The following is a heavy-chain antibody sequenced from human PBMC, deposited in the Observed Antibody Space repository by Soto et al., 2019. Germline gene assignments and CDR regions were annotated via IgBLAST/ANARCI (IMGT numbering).Heavy chain of an antibody. D-gene: IGHD3-10*01. V-gene: IGHV2-5*01. CDR1: GFSLSTIGVG. CDR3: THMRGSGLYGTDV. J-gene: IGHJ6*02. Sequence: ITLKESGPTLVKPTQTLTLTCTFSGFSLSTIGVGVGWIRQPPGKALEWLALVYSNDDKRFSPSLKSRFTIIKDNSKNQVVRTITNMDPVETAAYYCTHMRGSGLYGTDVWGLGTTVTVSS. CDR2: VYSNDDK.